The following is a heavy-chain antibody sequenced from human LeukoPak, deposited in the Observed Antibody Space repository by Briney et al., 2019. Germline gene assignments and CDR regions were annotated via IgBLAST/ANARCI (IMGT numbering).Heavy chain of an antibody. Sequence: PSETLSLTCTVSGGSISSYYWSWILLPPGKGLEWIGYIYYTGATYYNPSLKSRVTISLDTSKNQFSLKLSSVTAADAAVYYCARGGYSYGTGYYFDYWGQGALVTVSS. J-gene: IGHJ4*02. CDR1: GGSISSYY. CDR3: ARGGYSYGTGYYFDY. V-gene: IGHV4-59*01. D-gene: IGHD5-18*01. CDR2: IYYTGAT.